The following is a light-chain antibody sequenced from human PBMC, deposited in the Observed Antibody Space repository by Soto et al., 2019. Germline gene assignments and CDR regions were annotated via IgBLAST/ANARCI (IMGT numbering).Light chain of an antibody. J-gene: IGKJ1*01. CDR3: QQYDGSPWT. CDR1: QSVSSSY. CDR2: RAS. Sequence: EIVLTQSPGTLSLSPGERATLSGRASQSVSSSYVAWYQQKPGQAPRLLIDRASIRATGIPARFSGSGSVTDFHLTISRLEPADGAVYYCQQYDGSPWTFGHRTMVEIK. V-gene: IGKV3-20*01.